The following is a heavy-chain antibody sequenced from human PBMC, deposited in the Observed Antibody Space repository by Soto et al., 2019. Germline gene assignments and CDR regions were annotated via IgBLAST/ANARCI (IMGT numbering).Heavy chain of an antibody. CDR1: GFIFDNHA. V-gene: IGHV3-9*01. Sequence: EVQLVESGGGLVQPGRSLRLSCTASGFIFDNHAMHWVRQAPGKGLEWVAGVTWNSVATGYADSVKGRFTISRDNAKNSLYPQKNRLSPEDTGVYFCGKEGGMKYFDFWGRGTVVTVSS. CDR3: GKEGGMKYFDF. CDR2: VTWNSVAT. D-gene: IGHD3-16*01. J-gene: IGHJ2*01.